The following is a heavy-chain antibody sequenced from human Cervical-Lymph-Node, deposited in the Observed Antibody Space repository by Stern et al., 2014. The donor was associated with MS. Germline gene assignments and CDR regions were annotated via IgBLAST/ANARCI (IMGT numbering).Heavy chain of an antibody. CDR1: GFIFNYYG. Sequence: DQLVESGGGVVQPGRSLRLSCAASGFIFNYYGMYWVRQAPGKGLQWVAVISNDGSSRDYADSVKGRFTISRDNSKNTLFLQMNSLRVEDTGVYYCASRYDYGDYIYWGQGTLVTVSS. CDR2: ISNDGSSR. V-gene: IGHV3-30*03. D-gene: IGHD4-17*01. J-gene: IGHJ4*02. CDR3: ASRYDYGDYIY.